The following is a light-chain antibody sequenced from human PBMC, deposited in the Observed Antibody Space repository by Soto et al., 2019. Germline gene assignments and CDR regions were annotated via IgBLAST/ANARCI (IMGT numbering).Light chain of an antibody. CDR2: AAS. CDR3: QQSYIMRS. V-gene: IGKV1-39*01. CDR1: QSIGTS. J-gene: IGKJ1*01. Sequence: EIQMTQSPSSLSASVGDRVTITCRASQSIGTSLNWYQQKPGKAPKALIYAASSLESGVSSRFSGSGSETDFTLTISRLQPKHFATYYCQQSYIMRSFGQGTKVEIK.